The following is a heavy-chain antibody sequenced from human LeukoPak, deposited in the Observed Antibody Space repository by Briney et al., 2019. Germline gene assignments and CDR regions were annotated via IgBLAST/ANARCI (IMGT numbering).Heavy chain of an antibody. CDR2: IYSGGST. J-gene: IGHJ3*02. V-gene: IGHV3-66*01. CDR1: GFTFSSYG. Sequence: PGGSLRLSCAASGFTFSSYGMHWVRQAPGKGLEWVSVIYSGGSTYYADSVKGRFTISRDNSKNTLYLQMNSLRAEDTAVYYCARERFGEFDDAFDIWGQGTMVTVSS. CDR3: ARERFGEFDDAFDI. D-gene: IGHD3-10*01.